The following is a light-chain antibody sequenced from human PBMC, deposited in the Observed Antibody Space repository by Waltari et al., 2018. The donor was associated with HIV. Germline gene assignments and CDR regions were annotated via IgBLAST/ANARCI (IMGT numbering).Light chain of an antibody. CDR2: DAS. CDR1: QGIDSY. Sequence: DIQLNQSPSFLSASVGDRVTITCRASQGIDSYLAWYQQKPGKAPKLLIYDASTLQSGVPSRFSGSGSGTEFTLTISSLQPEDFATYYCQQLKTYPAVTFGQGTGLEI. J-gene: IGKJ5*01. CDR3: QQLKTYPAVT. V-gene: IGKV1-9*01.